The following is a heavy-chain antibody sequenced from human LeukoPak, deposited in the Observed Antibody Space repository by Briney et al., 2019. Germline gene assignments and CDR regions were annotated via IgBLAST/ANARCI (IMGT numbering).Heavy chain of an antibody. J-gene: IGHJ5*02. CDR3: ARAEYYYGSGSLAWFDP. CDR2: IYYSGNT. Sequence: SETLSPTCTVSGDSIGSTSYYWGWIRQPPGKGLEWIGSIYYSGNTYYNPSLKSRVTISVDSSKNQFSLKLSSVTAADTAVYYCARAEYYYGSGSLAWFDPWGQGTLVTVSS. V-gene: IGHV4-39*01. CDR1: GDSIGSTSYY. D-gene: IGHD3-10*01.